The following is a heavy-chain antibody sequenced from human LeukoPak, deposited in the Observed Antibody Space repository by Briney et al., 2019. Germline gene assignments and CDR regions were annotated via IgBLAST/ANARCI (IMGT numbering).Heavy chain of an antibody. D-gene: IGHD3-10*01. CDR1: GFTFSSYW. J-gene: IGHJ4*02. CDR2: ITDNGGRT. CDR3: ANSGWNDY. Sequence: GGSLRLSCAASGFTFSSYWMSWVRQAPGKGLEWVSTITDNGGRTYYADSVKGRFTISRDNSKNTLFLQMNSLRAEDTAVYYCANSGWNDYWGQGTQVTVSS. V-gene: IGHV3-23*01.